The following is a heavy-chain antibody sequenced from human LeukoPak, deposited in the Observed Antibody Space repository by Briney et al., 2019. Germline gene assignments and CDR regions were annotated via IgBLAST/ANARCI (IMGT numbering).Heavy chain of an antibody. CDR1: GFTFSSYA. CDR2: ISDSGANT. V-gene: IGHV3-23*01. J-gene: IGHJ2*01. Sequence: GGSLRLSCAASGFTFSSYAMSWVRQAPGKGLEWVSAISDSGANTYYADSVRGRFTISRDNSKNTLYLQKNSLRADDTAIYYCAKSMTLQWRGFFDLWGRGTHVTVSS. CDR3: AKSMTLQWRGFFDL. D-gene: IGHD6-19*01.